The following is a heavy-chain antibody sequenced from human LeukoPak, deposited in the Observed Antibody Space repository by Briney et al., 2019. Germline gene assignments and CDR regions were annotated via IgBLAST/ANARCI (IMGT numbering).Heavy chain of an antibody. CDR3: AKQSHSSSWYYFDY. D-gene: IGHD6-13*01. V-gene: IGHV3-23*01. Sequence: GGSLRLSCAASGFIFSIYAMSWVRQAPGKGLEWVSGIRGSGGTTYSADSVKGRFTISRDNSKNTLYLQMNSLRAEDTAVYYCAKQSHSSSWYYFDYWGQGTLVTVSS. CDR1: GFIFSIYA. CDR2: IRGSGGTT. J-gene: IGHJ4*02.